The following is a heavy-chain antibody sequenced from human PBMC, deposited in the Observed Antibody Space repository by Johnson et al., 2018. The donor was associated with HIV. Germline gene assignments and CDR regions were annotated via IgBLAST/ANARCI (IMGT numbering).Heavy chain of an antibody. D-gene: IGHD3-10*01. CDR2: ISYDGSNQ. CDR1: GFTFSSYA. V-gene: IGHV3-30-3*01. Sequence: QVQLVESGGGLIQPGGSLRLSCAASGFTFSSYAMHWVRQAPGKGLEWVAVISYDGSNQYYADSVKGRFTISRDNSKNTLYLQMNSLRAEDTAVYYCARGVDGAFDIWGQGTMVTVSS. J-gene: IGHJ3*02. CDR3: ARGVDGAFDI.